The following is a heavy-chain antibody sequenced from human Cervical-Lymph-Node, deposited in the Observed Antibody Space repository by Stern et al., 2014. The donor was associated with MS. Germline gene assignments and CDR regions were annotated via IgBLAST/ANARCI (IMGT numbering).Heavy chain of an antibody. Sequence: QMQLVQSGAEVKKPGASVTVSCKASGYTFTSFYFHWVRQTPGQGLEWMGVISASGGATAYAQKFQDRVTMTRDTSTSTVYMDLGSLRSDDTALYFCTRGFTYGKWAFDIWGQGTMVTVSS. D-gene: IGHD4-17*01. V-gene: IGHV1-46*03. CDR2: ISASGGAT. J-gene: IGHJ3*02. CDR3: TRGFTYGKWAFDI. CDR1: GYTFTSFY.